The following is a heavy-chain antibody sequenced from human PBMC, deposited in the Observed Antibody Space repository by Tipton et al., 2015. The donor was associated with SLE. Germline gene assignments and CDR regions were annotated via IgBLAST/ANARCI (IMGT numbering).Heavy chain of an antibody. J-gene: IGHJ6*02. D-gene: IGHD1-26*01. CDR3: AREASYPFGMDV. CDR2: INYSGST. Sequence: TLSLTCAVYGGSFSGYYWSWIRQPPGKGLEWIGEINYSGSTNYNPSLKSRVTISVDTSKNQFSLKLSSVTAADTAVYYCAREASYPFGMDVWGQGTTVTVSS. V-gene: IGHV4-34*01. CDR1: GGSFSGYY.